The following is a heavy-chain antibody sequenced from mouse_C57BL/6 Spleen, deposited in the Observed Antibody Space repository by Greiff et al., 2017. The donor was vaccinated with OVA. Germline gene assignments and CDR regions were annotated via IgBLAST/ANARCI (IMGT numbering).Heavy chain of an antibody. CDR1: GFSLTSYG. V-gene: IGHV2-3*01. J-gene: IGHJ1*03. CDR2: LWGDGST. CDR3: AKGGEGLLPHWYFDV. D-gene: IGHD1-1*01. Sequence: VQGVESGPGLVAPSQSLSITCTVSGFSLTSYGVSWVRQPPGKGLEWLGVLWGDGSTNYHSALISRLSISKDNSKSQVFLKLNSLQTDDTATYYCAKGGEGLLPHWYFDVWGTGTTVTVSS.